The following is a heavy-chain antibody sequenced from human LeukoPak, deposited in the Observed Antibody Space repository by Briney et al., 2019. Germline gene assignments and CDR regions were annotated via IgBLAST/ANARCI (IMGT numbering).Heavy chain of an antibody. J-gene: IGHJ4*02. CDR2: TWYDGSNK. CDR3: ARDIGTTVTTLDY. V-gene: IGHV3-33*01. D-gene: IGHD4-17*01. Sequence: PGGSLRLSCAASGFTFSNYGMLWVRQAPGKGLEWVAVTWYDGSNKYYADSVRGRFTISRDTSKNTLYLQMNSLRAEDTAVYYCARDIGTTVTTLDYWGQGTLVTVSS. CDR1: GFTFSNYG.